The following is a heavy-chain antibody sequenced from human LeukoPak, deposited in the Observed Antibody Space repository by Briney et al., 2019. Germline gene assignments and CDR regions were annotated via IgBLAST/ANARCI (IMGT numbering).Heavy chain of an antibody. CDR1: GGSISSSSYY. J-gene: IGHJ4*02. CDR3: ARVVVVPAAIDYFDY. Sequence: KPSETLSLTCTVSGGSISSSSYYWGWIRQPPGKGLEWIGSIYYSGSTNYNPSLKSRVTISVDTSKNQFSLKLSSVTAADTAVYYCARVVVVPAAIDYFDYWGQGTLVTVSS. CDR2: IYYSGST. D-gene: IGHD2-2*01. V-gene: IGHV4-39*07.